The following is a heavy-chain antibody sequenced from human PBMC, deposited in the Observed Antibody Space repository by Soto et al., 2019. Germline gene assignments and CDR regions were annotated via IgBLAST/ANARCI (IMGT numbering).Heavy chain of an antibody. Sequence: GGSLRLSCAASGFTFSSYWMSWVRQAPGKGLEWVANIKQDGSEKYYVDSVKGRFTISRDNAKNSLYLQMNSLRAEDTAVYYCASRYCTNGVCYDAFDIWGQGTMVTVSS. CDR3: ASRYCTNGVCYDAFDI. CDR2: IKQDGSEK. D-gene: IGHD2-8*01. J-gene: IGHJ3*02. V-gene: IGHV3-7*01. CDR1: GFTFSSYW.